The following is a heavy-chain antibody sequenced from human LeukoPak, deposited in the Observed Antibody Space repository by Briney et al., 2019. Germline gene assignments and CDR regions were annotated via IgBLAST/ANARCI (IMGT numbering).Heavy chain of an antibody. CDR2: IYSGGDT. Sequence: GGSLRLSCAASGFAVTGHYMSWVRQAPGKGLEWVSLIYSGGDTYYADSVKGRFTISRDSSKNTLYLQMNSLRAEDTAVYYCARGRGYTDPFDYWGQGALVTVSS. CDR3: ARGRGYTDPFDY. D-gene: IGHD5-18*01. J-gene: IGHJ4*02. CDR1: GFAVTGHY. V-gene: IGHV3-66*01.